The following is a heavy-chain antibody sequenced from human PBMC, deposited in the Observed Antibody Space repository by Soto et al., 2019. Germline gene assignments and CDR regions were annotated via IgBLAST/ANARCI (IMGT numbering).Heavy chain of an antibody. CDR1: GGSISSGGYY. V-gene: IGHV4-31*03. D-gene: IGHD2-2*01. J-gene: IGHJ5*02. CDR2: IYYSGST. CDR3: AREVPRGTYCSSTSCYGVRWFDP. Sequence: SETLSLTCTVSGGSISSGGYYWSWIRQHPGKGLEWIGYIYYSGSTYYNPSLKSRVTISVDTSKNQFSLKLSSVTAADTAVYYCAREVPRGTYCSSTSCYGVRWFDPWGQGTLVTVSS.